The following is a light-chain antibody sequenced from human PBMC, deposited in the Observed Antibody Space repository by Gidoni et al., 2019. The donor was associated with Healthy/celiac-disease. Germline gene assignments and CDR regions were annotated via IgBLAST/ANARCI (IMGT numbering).Light chain of an antibody. CDR1: SLRSYY. Sequence: SSELPHDPAVSVALGQTVRITCQGDSLRSYYASWYQQKPGQAPVLVIYGKNNRPSGIPDRFSGSSSGNTASLTITGAQAEDEADYYCNSRDSSGNHYVFGTGTKVTVL. CDR2: GKN. J-gene: IGLJ1*01. V-gene: IGLV3-19*01. CDR3: NSRDSSGNHYV.